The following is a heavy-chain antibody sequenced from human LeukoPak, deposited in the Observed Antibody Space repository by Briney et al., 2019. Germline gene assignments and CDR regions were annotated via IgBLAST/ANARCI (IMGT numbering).Heavy chain of an antibody. V-gene: IGHV1-46*01. CDR2: INPSGGST. CDR1: GYTFTSYY. Sequence: ASVKVSCKASGYTFTSYYMHWVRQAPGQGLEWMGIINPSGGSTSYAQKFQGRVTMTRDMSTSTVYMELSSLRSEDTAVYYCARDRIPYHGGNSGSLDDWGQGTLVTVSS. J-gene: IGHJ4*02. CDR3: ARDRIPYHGGNSGSLDD. D-gene: IGHD4-23*01.